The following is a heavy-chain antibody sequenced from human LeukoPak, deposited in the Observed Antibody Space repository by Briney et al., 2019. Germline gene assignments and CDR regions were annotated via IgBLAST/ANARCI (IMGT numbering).Heavy chain of an antibody. CDR2: IYHTGST. D-gene: IGHD2-2*01. V-gene: IGHV4-30-2*01. Sequence: SETLSLTCDVSGGSISSGLYSWSWIRQPLGTGLEWIGYIYHTGSTYYNPSLKSRVTISVDTSKNQFSLRLSSVTAADTAVYYCARLQYCSGTSCYWFDPWGQGTLVTVSS. J-gene: IGHJ5*02. CDR1: GGSISSGLYS. CDR3: ARLQYCSGTSCYWFDP.